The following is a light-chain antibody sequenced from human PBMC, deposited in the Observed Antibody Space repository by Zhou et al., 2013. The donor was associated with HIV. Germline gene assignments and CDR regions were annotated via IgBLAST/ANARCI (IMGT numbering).Light chain of an antibody. CDR3: QQYNSYST. V-gene: IGKV1-5*03. Sequence: DIQMTQSPSTLSASVGDTVAITCRASQYISSWLAWYQQKPGKAPKLLIYKASSLESGVPSRFSGSGSGTEFTLTISSLQPDDFATYYCQQYNSYSTFGQGTKLEIK. J-gene: IGKJ2*01. CDR2: KAS. CDR1: QYISSW.